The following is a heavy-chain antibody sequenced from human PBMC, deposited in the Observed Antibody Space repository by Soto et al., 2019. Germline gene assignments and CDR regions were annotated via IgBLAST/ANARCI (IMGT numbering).Heavy chain of an antibody. CDR3: AKGPSSTNYYYYAGV. CDR1: GFTFSSYA. Sequence: EVQLLESGGGLVQPGGSLRLSCAASGFTFSSYAMSWVRQAPGKGLEWVSAISGSGGSTYYADSVKGRFTISRDNSKNTLYLQMNSLRAEDTSVYYCAKGPSSTNYYYYAGVWGKETTVTVSS. D-gene: IGHD2-2*01. CDR2: ISGSGGST. J-gene: IGHJ6*03. V-gene: IGHV3-23*01.